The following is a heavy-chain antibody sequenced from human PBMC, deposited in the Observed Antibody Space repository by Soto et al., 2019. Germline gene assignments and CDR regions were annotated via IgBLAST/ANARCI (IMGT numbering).Heavy chain of an antibody. CDR2: MNPNSGNT. D-gene: IGHD1-1*01. J-gene: IGHJ6*03. Sequence: GASVHVSCKASGYTFTSYDINWVREATGQGLEWMGWMNPNSGNTGYAQKFQGRVTMTRNTSISTAYMELSSLRSGDTAVYYCARGRGEKIWNYYYYYYMDVWGKGTTVTVSS. CDR3: ARGRGEKIWNYYYYYYMDV. V-gene: IGHV1-8*01. CDR1: GYTFTSYD.